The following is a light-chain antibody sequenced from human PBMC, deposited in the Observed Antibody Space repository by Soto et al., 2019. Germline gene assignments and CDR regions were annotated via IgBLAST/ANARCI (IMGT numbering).Light chain of an antibody. Sequence: MVMTQSPATLSVSRGERATLSCRPSQTVSSFLAWYQQKRGQAPRLLIYGASNRATGIPARFSGSGSGTEFTLTISSLQSEDFAVYYCQQYNNWPPSINFGQGTRLEIK. CDR1: QTVSSF. J-gene: IGKJ5*01. CDR3: QQYNNWPPSIN. V-gene: IGKV3D-15*01. CDR2: GAS.